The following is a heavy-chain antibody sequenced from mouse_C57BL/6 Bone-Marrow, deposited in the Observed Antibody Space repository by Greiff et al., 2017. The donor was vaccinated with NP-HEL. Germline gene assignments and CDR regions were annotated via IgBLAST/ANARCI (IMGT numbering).Heavy chain of an antibody. CDR3: VKDSGPYFDY. CDR2: IRSKSNNYAT. V-gene: IGHV10-1*01. J-gene: IGHJ2*01. Sequence: EVKVVESGGGLVQPKGSLKLSCAASGFSFNTYAMNWVRQAPGKGLEWVARIRSKSNNYATYYADSVKDRFTISRDDSESMLYLQMNNLKTEDTAMYYCVKDSGPYFDYWGQGTTLTVSS. D-gene: IGHD4-1*01. CDR1: GFSFNTYA.